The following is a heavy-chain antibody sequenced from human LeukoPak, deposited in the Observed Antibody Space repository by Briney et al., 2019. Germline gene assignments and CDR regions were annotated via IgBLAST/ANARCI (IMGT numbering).Heavy chain of an antibody. CDR1: GFTFSSYW. Sequence: GGSLRLSCAASGFTFSSYWMHWVRQAPGKGLVWVSRINRDGSSTSYADSVKGRFTISRDNAKNTLYLQMNSLRAEDTAVYYCAREGCSGGSCYSDYYGMDVWGQGTTVTVSS. CDR3: AREGCSGGSCYSDYYGMDV. D-gene: IGHD2-15*01. J-gene: IGHJ6*02. V-gene: IGHV3-74*01. CDR2: INRDGSST.